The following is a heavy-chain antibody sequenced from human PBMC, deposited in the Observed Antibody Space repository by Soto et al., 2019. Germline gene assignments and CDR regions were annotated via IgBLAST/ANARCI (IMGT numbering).Heavy chain of an antibody. V-gene: IGHV3-23*01. J-gene: IGHJ5*02. Sequence: QLLQSGGGLVQPGGSLTLSCAASGFTFGTTDMSWVRQAPGEGLELVSTIDGSGGITYYSDSVKGRFTISRDNSRNTVYLQMNSLRGDDTALYYCVKNSGWLNTWGQGALVTASS. CDR2: IDGSGGIT. CDR1: GFTFGTTD. D-gene: IGHD3-9*01. CDR3: VKNSGWLNT.